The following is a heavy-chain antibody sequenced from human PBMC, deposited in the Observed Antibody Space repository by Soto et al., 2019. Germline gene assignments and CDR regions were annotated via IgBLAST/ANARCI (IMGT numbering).Heavy chain of an antibody. V-gene: IGHV3-30*18. CDR2: MSWDGSDE. D-gene: IGHD2-15*01. Sequence: QVQLVESGGGVVQPGRSLRLSCAASGFTFSSYGMHWVRQAPGKGLEWVVVMSWDGSDEFYEETVKGRFTVSRDNSRNTLYLQMNSLRPEDTAVYYCAKEGCSGGICYGFDYWGQGTLVTVSS. CDR3: AKEGCSGGICYGFDY. J-gene: IGHJ4*02. CDR1: GFTFSSYG.